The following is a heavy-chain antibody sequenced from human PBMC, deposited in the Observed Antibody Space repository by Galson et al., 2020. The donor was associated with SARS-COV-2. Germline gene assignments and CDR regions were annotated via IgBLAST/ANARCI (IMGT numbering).Heavy chain of an antibody. CDR2: IYPGDTDT. CDR3: ARSLISWSLSGLDY. J-gene: IGHJ4*02. Sequence: HGESLKISCKGSGSSFANYWIGWVRQVPGQGLEWMGIIYPGDTDTRYSPSFQGQVTISADKSIRTAYLQWSSLKASDTARYYCARSLISWSLSGLDYWCQGTLVTVSS. CDR1: GSSFANYW. V-gene: IGHV5-51*01. D-gene: IGHD6-13*01.